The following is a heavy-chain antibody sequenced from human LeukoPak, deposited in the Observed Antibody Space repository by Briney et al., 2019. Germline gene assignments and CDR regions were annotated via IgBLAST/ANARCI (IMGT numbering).Heavy chain of an antibody. J-gene: IGHJ4*02. CDR1: GFTFSSYS. V-gene: IGHV3-21*01. CDR3: ARGGRPKGYFDY. CDR2: ISSSSSYI. Sequence: PGGSLRLSCAASGFTFSSYSMNWVRQAPGKGLEWVSSISSSSSYIYCADSVKGRFTISRDNAKNSLYLQMNSLRAEDTAVYYCARGGRPKGYFDYWGQGTLVTVSS.